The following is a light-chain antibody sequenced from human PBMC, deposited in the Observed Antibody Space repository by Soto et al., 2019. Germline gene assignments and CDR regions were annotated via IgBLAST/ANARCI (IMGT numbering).Light chain of an antibody. Sequence: DIVMTQSPDSLAVSLGERATINCKSSQSVLYRSTNKNYLAWYQQKPGQPPKLLIYWASTREPGVPDRFSGSGSGTDFTLTSRSLQAEDGEVYYFQQYYGTPLTFGQGTKLEIK. CDR2: WAS. V-gene: IGKV4-1*01. J-gene: IGKJ2*01. CDR1: QSVLYRSTNKNY. CDR3: QQYYGTPLT.